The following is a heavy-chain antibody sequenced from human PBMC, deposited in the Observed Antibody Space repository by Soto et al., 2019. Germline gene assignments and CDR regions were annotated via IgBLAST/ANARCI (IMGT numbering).Heavy chain of an antibody. J-gene: IGHJ4*02. D-gene: IGHD2-2*01. V-gene: IGHV4-30-2*01. CDR3: ARVPDY. CDR2: MYHTGST. Sequence: QLQLQESGSGLVKPSQTLSLTCAVSGGAISSGGYSWSWIRQPPGKGLEWIGYMYHTGSTYYNPSLXXXXXXXXXXXXXXXPLXXXSVTAADTAVYYCARVPDYWGQGILVTVSS. CDR1: GGAISSGGYS.